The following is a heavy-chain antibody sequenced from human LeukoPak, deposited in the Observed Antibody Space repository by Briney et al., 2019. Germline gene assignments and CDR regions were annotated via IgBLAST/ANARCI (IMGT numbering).Heavy chain of an antibody. J-gene: IGHJ4*02. Sequence: KPGGSLRLSCAASGFTFSSYSMNWVRQAPGKGLEWVSSISSSSSYIYYADSVKGRFTISRDNAKNSLCLQMNSLRAEDTAVYYCARDITVAGTVDCWGQGTLVTVSS. V-gene: IGHV3-21*01. CDR1: GFTFSSYS. CDR3: ARDITVAGTVDC. D-gene: IGHD6-19*01. CDR2: ISSSSSYI.